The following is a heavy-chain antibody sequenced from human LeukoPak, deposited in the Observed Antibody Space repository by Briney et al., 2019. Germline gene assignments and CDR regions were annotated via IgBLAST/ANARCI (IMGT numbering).Heavy chain of an antibody. V-gene: IGHV1-2*02. CDR3: ARRSLGVHYGLDV. Sequence: ASVKVSCKASGYTFNGYYMHWVRQAPGQGLEWMGWINPNSGGTNYAQKFQGRVTMTRNTSISTAYMELNSLRSDDTAVYYCARRSLGVHYGLDVWGQGTTVTVSS. CDR2: INPNSGGT. J-gene: IGHJ6*02. CDR1: GYTFNGYY.